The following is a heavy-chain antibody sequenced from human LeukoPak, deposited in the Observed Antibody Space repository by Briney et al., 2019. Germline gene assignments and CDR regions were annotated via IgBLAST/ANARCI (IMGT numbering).Heavy chain of an antibody. CDR1: GGSISSGGYS. Sequence: PSETLSLTCAVSGGSISSGGYSWSWIRQPPGKGLEWIGYIYHSGSTYYNPSLKSRVNISVDRSKNQFSLKLSSVTAADTAVYYCASDRLGWFDPWGQGTLVTVS. D-gene: IGHD4-11*01. V-gene: IGHV4-30-2*01. CDR2: IYHSGST. J-gene: IGHJ5*02. CDR3: ASDRLGWFDP.